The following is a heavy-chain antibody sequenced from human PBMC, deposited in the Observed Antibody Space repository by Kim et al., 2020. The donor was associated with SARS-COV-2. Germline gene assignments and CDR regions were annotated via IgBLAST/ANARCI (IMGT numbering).Heavy chain of an antibody. V-gene: IGHV4-59*01. D-gene: IGHD3-9*01. CDR2: IYYSGST. CDR3: ARVKAYYDILTGYGPINWFDP. J-gene: IGHJ5*02. CDR1: GGSISSYY. Sequence: SETLSLTCTVSGGSISSYYWSWIRQPPGKGLEWIGYIYYSGSTNYNPSLKSRVTISVDTSKNQFSLKLSSVTAADTAVYYCARVKAYYDILTGYGPINWFDPWGQGTLVTVSS.